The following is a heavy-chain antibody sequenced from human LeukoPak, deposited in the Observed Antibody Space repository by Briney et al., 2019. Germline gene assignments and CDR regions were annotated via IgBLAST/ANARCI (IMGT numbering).Heavy chain of an antibody. D-gene: IGHD5-24*01. V-gene: IGHV4-4*07. J-gene: IGHJ4*02. CDR2: MYTSGDT. CDR1: GDSISNYW. Sequence: PSETLSLTCSVSGDSISNYWGNWIRQPAGKELEWIGRMYTSGDTNYNPSLKSRVTMSVDTSKNQVSLRLTSVIAADTAVYYCARGSREMATIFDYWGQGTLVTVSS. CDR3: ARGSREMATIFDY.